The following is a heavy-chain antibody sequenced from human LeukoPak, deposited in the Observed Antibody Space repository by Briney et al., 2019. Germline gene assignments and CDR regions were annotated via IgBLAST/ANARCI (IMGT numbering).Heavy chain of an antibody. Sequence: PSETLSLTCTVSGASISSYYWSWTRQPPGKGLEWIAYISYSGSTNYNPSLKSRVTISVDTSKNQFSLKLTSVTAADTAVYYCARPSSTSRWYFDLWGRGTLVTVSS. V-gene: IGHV4-59*01. CDR3: ARPSSTSRWYFDL. J-gene: IGHJ2*01. D-gene: IGHD2-2*01. CDR1: GASISSYY. CDR2: ISYSGST.